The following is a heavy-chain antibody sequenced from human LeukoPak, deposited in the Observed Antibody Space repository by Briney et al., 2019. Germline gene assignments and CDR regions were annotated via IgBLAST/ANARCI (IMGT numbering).Heavy chain of an antibody. CDR1: GFTFSSYG. D-gene: IGHD2-15*01. CDR2: IWYDGSNK. J-gene: IGHJ4*02. CDR3: ARDSCSGGSCYSDY. Sequence: GGSLRLSCAASGFTFSSYGMHWVRQAPGKGLEWVAVIWYDGSNKYCADSVKGRFTISRDNSKNTLYLQMNSLRAEDTAVYYCARDSCSGGSCYSDYWGQGTLVTVS. V-gene: IGHV3-33*01.